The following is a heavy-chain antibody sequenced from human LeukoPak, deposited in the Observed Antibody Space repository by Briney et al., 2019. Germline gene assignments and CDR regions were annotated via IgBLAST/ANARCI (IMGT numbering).Heavy chain of an antibody. J-gene: IGHJ1*01. CDR2: IWYDGSNK. V-gene: IGHV3-33*06. D-gene: IGHD3-22*01. CDR1: GFTFSSYG. Sequence: GRSLRLSCAASGFTFSSYGMHWVRQAPGKGLEWVAVIWYDGSNKYYADSVKGRFTISRDNSKNTLCLQMNSLRAEDTAVYYCAKDPVGSGYYYHEYFQHWGQGTLVTVSS. CDR3: AKDPVGSGYYYHEYFQH.